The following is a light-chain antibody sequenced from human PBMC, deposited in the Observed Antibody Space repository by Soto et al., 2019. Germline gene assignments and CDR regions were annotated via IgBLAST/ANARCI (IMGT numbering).Light chain of an antibody. Sequence: DTQLTQSPSFLSASVGDRVTITCRASQGISTYLAWYQQKPGKAPKLLIYAASTLQSGVPSRFSGSGSGTEFVLTISSLQPEDFATYYCQQLNSYPPYTFGQGTNLEIK. J-gene: IGKJ2*01. CDR1: QGISTY. V-gene: IGKV1-9*01. CDR3: QQLNSYPPYT. CDR2: AAS.